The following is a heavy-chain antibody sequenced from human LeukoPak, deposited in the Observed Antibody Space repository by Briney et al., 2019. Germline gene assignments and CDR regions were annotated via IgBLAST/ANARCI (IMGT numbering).Heavy chain of an antibody. CDR3: ARGRGDYVRYYYGMDV. CDR1: GGSISSYY. CDR2: IYYSGST. Sequence: KSSETLSLTCTVSGGSISSYYWSWIRQPPGKGLEWIGYIYYSGSTNYNPSLKSRVTISVDTSKNQFSLKLSSVTAADTAVYYCARGRGDYVRYYYGMDVWGQGTTVTVSS. D-gene: IGHD4-17*01. J-gene: IGHJ6*02. V-gene: IGHV4-59*12.